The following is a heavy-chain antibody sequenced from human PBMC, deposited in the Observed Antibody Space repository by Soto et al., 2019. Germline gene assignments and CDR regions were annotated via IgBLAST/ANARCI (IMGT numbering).Heavy chain of an antibody. CDR2: ITYDGSNK. D-gene: IGHD1-7*01. J-gene: IGHJ4*02. Sequence: GGSLRLSCQASGFNFDNYGMHWVRQAPGKGLEWVAVITYDGSNKYYADSVKGRFTISRDNSKNTLSLLLNTLKPADTAVYHCAKDRVGGTFYTPLGFWGQGTLVTVSS. CDR3: AKDRVGGTFYTPLGF. V-gene: IGHV3-30*18. CDR1: GFNFDNYG.